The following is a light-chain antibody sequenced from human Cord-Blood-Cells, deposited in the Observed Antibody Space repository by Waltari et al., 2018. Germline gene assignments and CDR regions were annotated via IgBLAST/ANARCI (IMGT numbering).Light chain of an antibody. CDR3: CSYAGSWV. Sequence: QSALTQPASVSGSPGQSITIYCTGTSSDVGSYTLVSWYQQHPGKAPKLMIYEGSKRPSGVSNRFSGSKSGNTASLTISGRQAEDEADYYCCSYAGSWVFGGGTKLTVL. V-gene: IGLV2-23*01. CDR1: SSDVGSYTL. CDR2: EGS. J-gene: IGLJ3*02.